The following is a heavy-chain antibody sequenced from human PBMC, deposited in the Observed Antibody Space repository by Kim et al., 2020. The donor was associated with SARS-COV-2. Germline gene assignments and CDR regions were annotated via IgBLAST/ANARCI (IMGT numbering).Heavy chain of an antibody. J-gene: IGHJ6*02. CDR2: ISYDGSNK. D-gene: IGHD4-17*01. V-gene: IGHV3-30*18. CDR1: GFTFSSYG. CDR3: AKWELTTVTTYYYYGMDV. Sequence: GGSLRLSCAASGFTFSSYGMHWVRQAPGKGLEWVAVISYDGSNKYYADSVKGRFTISRDNSKNTLYLQMNSLRAEDTAVYYCAKWELTTVTTYYYYGMDVWGQVTTVTVSS.